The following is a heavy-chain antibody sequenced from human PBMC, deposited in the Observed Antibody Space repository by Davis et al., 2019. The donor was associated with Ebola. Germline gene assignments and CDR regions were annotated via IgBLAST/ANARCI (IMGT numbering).Heavy chain of an antibody. V-gene: IGHV3-15*01. Sequence: GGSLRLSCAASGFSFSNAWMSWVRQAPGKGLEWVGRIKSKTDGGTTDYAAPVKGRFTISRDDSKNTLYLQMNSLKTEDTAVYYCTTPDCSSTSCYANYYGMDVWGQGTTVTVSS. CDR3: TTPDCSSTSCYANYYGMDV. CDR1: GFSFSNAW. J-gene: IGHJ6*02. CDR2: IKSKTDGGTT. D-gene: IGHD2-2*01.